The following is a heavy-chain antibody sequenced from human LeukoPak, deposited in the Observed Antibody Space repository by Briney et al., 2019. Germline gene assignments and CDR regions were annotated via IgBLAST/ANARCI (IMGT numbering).Heavy chain of an antibody. V-gene: IGHV3-33*01. CDR3: ARGEGYGRY. J-gene: IGHJ4*02. CDR2: IWHDGTNK. D-gene: IGHD6-13*01. Sequence: GGSLRLSCAASGFTFGCYVMHWVRQATGKGLEWVAVIWHDGTNKYYSDSVEGRFTISRDNSKNTLHLQMNSLRAEDTAVYYCARGEGYGRYFGQGTLVTVSS. CDR1: GFTFGCYV.